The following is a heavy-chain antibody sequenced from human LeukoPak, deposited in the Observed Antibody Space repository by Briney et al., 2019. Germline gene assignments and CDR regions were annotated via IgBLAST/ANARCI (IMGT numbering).Heavy chain of an antibody. CDR2: ISVSGNT. J-gene: IGHJ4*02. Sequence: AGGSLRLSCAASGFTFSSYWMSWVRQGPGKGLEWVSAISVSGNTYHADSVKGRFTISRDSSKNTLYLQMNSLRAEDAAVYYCAKAPVTTCSGAYCYPCDYWGQGTLVTVSS. V-gene: IGHV3-23*01. CDR3: AKAPVTTCSGAYCYPCDY. CDR1: GFTFSSYW. D-gene: IGHD2-15*01.